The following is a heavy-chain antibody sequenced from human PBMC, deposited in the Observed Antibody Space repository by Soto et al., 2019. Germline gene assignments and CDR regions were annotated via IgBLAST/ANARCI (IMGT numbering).Heavy chain of an antibody. V-gene: IGHV4-61*01. Sequence: SETLSLTCTVSGGSFKSGSYSWSWIRQPPGKGLEWIGYVYHTGRTSYNPSLKSRVSISMDTSKNQFSLNLDSVTAADTAVYFCARDFAYFDSRGQGTLVTVSS. J-gene: IGHJ4*02. D-gene: IGHD3-3*01. CDR3: ARDFAYFDS. CDR1: GGSFKSGSYS. CDR2: VYHTGRT.